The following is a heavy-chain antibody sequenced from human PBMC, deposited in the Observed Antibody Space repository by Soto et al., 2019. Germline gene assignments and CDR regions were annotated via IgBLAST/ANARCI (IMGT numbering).Heavy chain of an antibody. CDR2: IYPGDSDT. Sequence: EVQLVQSGAEVKKPGESLKISCKASGYRFTTYWIGWVRQMPGKGLEWMGIIYPGDSDTRYSPSFQGQVTISADKSTTTAYLQWSSLKASDTAMYYCARILELHWFDYWGQGTLVTVSS. CDR3: ARILELHWFDY. V-gene: IGHV5-51*01. D-gene: IGHD1-7*01. J-gene: IGHJ4*02. CDR1: GYRFTTYW.